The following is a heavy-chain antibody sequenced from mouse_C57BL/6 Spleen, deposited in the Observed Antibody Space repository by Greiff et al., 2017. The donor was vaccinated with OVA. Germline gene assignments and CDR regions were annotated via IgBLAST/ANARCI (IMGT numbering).Heavy chain of an antibody. J-gene: IGHJ3*01. Sequence: EVKLQESGPGLVKPSQSLSLTCSVTGYSITSGYYWNWIRQPPGNKLEWMGFISYDGSNNYNPYLKNRISITRDTSKNQLYLKLNSVTTEDTATYYCARASTGPFAYWGQGTLVTVSA. CDR1: GYSITSGYY. CDR2: ISYDGSN. D-gene: IGHD1-1*01. CDR3: ARASTGPFAY. V-gene: IGHV3-6*01.